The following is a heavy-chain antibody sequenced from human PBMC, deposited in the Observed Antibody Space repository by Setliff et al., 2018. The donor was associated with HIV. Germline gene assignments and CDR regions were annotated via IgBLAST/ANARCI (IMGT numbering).Heavy chain of an antibody. Sequence: SETLSLTCTVSGASSIYYWTWLRQHPGGGLEWIGYISHSGNTYYSPSLTSRISMSLHTSENQFSLRLNFVTAADTALYYCARQPRGFSYSYFDYWGQGALVTVSS. CDR2: ISHSGNT. J-gene: IGHJ4*02. CDR3: ARQPRGFSYSYFDY. V-gene: IGHV4-31*03. D-gene: IGHD5-18*01. CDR1: GASSIYY.